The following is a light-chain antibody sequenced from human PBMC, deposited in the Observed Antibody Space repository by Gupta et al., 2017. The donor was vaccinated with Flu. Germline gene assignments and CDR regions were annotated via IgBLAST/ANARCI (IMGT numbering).Light chain of an antibody. CDR2: DVS. V-gene: IGLV2-11*01. CDR1: SSDVGGYNY. CDR3: CSDAGTDTWV. Sequence: QSALTQPRSVSGSPGPSVTISCTGTSSDVGGYNYVSWLQQQPGKARKLMIYDVSKRPAGVPDRFSGSKSGNTASLTISGRQAEDEADYHCCSDAGTDTWVFGGGTKVTVL. J-gene: IGLJ3*02.